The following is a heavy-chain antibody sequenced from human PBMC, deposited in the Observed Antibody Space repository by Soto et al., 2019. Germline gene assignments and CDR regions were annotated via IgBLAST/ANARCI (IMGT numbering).Heavy chain of an antibody. Sequence: PGGSLRLSCAASGFTFSDYYMSWIRQAPGKGLEWVSYISSSGSTIYYADSVKGRFTISRDNAKNSLYLQMNSLRAEDTAVYYCAREFTIFGVVNKIRDHYHYYMDVWGKGTTVTLSS. D-gene: IGHD3-3*01. J-gene: IGHJ6*03. CDR1: GFTFSDYY. CDR3: AREFTIFGVVNKIRDHYHYYMDV. CDR2: ISSSGSTI. V-gene: IGHV3-11*01.